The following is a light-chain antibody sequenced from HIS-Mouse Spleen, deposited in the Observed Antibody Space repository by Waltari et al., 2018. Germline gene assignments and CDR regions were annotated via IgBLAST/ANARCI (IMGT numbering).Light chain of an antibody. CDR3: SSYTSSSTWV. Sequence: QSALTQPASVSGSPGQSITISFTGTRRYVGGYNYFPWYQPHPGKAPNPMIYEVSNRPSGVSNRFSGSKSGNTASLTISGLQAEDEADYYCSSYTSSSTWVFGGGTKLTVL. J-gene: IGLJ3*02. V-gene: IGLV2-14*01. CDR1: RRYVGGYNY. CDR2: EVS.